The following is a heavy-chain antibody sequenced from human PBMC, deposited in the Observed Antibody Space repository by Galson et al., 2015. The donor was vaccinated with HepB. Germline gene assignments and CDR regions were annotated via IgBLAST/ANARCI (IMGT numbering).Heavy chain of an antibody. CDR2: IKQDGSEK. V-gene: IGHV3-7*01. CDR1: GFTFSSHW. D-gene: IGHD6-6*01. J-gene: IGHJ5*02. Sequence: SLRLSCAASGFTFSSHWMSWVRQAPGKGLEWVANIKQDGSEKYYVDSVKGRFTISRDNAKNSLYLQMNSLRAEDTAVYYCAREYSSSSPDRFDPWGQGTLVTVSS. CDR3: AREYSSSSPDRFDP.